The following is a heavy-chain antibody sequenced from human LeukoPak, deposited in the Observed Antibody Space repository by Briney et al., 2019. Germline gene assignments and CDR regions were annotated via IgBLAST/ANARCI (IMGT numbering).Heavy chain of an antibody. CDR3: ARSPRTIAAAATSFFDY. V-gene: IGHV4-59*12. J-gene: IGHJ4*02. CDR2: IYYSGST. D-gene: IGHD6-13*01. CDR1: GGSISSYY. Sequence: SETLSLTCTVSGGSISSYYWSWIRQPPGKGLEWIGYIYYSGSTNYNPSLKSRVTISVDTSKNQFSLKLSSVTAADTAVYYCARSPRTIAAAATSFFDYWGQGTLVTVSS.